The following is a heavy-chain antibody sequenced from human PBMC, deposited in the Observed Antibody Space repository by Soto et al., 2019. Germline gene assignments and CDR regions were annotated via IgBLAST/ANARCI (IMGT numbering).Heavy chain of an antibody. Sequence: SCAASGFTFSSYAMSWVRQAPGKGLEWVSAISGSGGSTYYADSVKGRFTISRDNSKNTLYLQMNSLRAEDTAVYYCAKDPFTTVVTTLDYWGQGTLVTVSS. CDR3: AKDPFTTVVTTLDY. CDR1: GFTFSSYA. J-gene: IGHJ4*02. V-gene: IGHV3-23*01. D-gene: IGHD4-17*01. CDR2: ISGSGGST.